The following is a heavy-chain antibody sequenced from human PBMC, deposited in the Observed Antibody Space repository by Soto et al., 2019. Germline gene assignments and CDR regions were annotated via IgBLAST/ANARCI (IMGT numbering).Heavy chain of an antibody. D-gene: IGHD6-19*01. Sequence: VQLVQSGAEVKKPGSSVKVSCKASGGTFSSYAISWVRQAPGQGLEWMGGIIPIFGTANYAQKFQGRVTITADESTSTADMELSSLRSEDTAVYYCASPPAVAGVYYFDYWGQGTLVTVSS. V-gene: IGHV1-69*12. CDR2: IIPIFGTA. J-gene: IGHJ4*02. CDR1: GGTFSSYA. CDR3: ASPPAVAGVYYFDY.